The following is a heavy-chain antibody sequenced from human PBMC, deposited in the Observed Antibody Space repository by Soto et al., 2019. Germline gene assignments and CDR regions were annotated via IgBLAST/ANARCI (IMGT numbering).Heavy chain of an antibody. CDR3: ARAFTSAGYSSQGDYYYRMDV. J-gene: IGHJ6*02. D-gene: IGHD6-13*01. CDR1: GYTFTGYY. CDR2: INPNSGGT. V-gene: IGHV1-2*04. Sequence: ASVKVSCKASGYTFTGYYMHWVRQAPGQGXEWMGWINPNSGGTNYAQKFQGWVTMTRDTSISTAYMELSRLRSDDTAVYYCARAFTSAGYSSQGDYYYRMDVWGQGTTVTVSS.